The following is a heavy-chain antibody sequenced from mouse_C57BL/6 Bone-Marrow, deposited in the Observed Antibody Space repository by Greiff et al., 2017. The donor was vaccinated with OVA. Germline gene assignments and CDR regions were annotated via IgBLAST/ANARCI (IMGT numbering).Heavy chain of an antibody. V-gene: IGHV2-9*01. CDR3: AKRGADGYAALAY. CDR2: IWGGGST. D-gene: IGHD2-2*01. Sequence: VQLQQSGPGLVAPSQCLSITCTVSGFSFTSYGVDWVRQPPGKGLEWLGVIWGGGSTNYNSALMSSLSISKDNSKSQVFLKMNSLQTDDTAMYYCAKRGADGYAALAYWGQGTLVTVSA. J-gene: IGHJ3*01. CDR1: GFSFTSYG.